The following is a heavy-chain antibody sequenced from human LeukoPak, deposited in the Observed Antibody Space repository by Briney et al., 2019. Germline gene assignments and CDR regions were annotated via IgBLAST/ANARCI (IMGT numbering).Heavy chain of an antibody. CDR1: GYTFTRSV. V-gene: IGHV1-2*02. CDR3: ARDSHYDSSGPGGDDAFDI. CDR2: IKPNSGGT. Sequence: ASVKVSCKASGYTFTRSVINWVRQAAGQGLEWMGWIKPNSGGTNYAQKFQGRVTMTRDTSISTAYMELSRLRSDDTAVYYCARDSHYDSSGPGGDDAFDIWGQGTMVTVSS. D-gene: IGHD3-22*01. J-gene: IGHJ3*02.